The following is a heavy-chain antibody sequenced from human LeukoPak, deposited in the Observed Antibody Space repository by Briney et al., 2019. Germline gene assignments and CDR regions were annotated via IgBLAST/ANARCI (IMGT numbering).Heavy chain of an antibody. Sequence: SETLSLTCTVSGGSISSSSYYWGWIRQPPGKGLEWIGSIYYSGSTYYNPSLKSRATISVDTSKNQFSLKLSSVTAADTAVYYCARDGRWLQFSGSWTRTGHNAFDIWGQGTMVTVSS. CDR1: GGSISSSSYY. CDR2: IYYSGST. V-gene: IGHV4-39*07. D-gene: IGHD5-24*01. CDR3: ARDGRWLQFSGSWTRTGHNAFDI. J-gene: IGHJ3*02.